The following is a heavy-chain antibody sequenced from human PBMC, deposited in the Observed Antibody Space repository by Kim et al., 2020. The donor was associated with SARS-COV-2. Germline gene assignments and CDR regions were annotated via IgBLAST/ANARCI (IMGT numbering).Heavy chain of an antibody. CDR3: ARTGWLREDAFDI. Sequence: GGSLRLSCAASGFTVSSNYMSWVRQAPGKGLDWVSLIYSGGSTYYADSVNGRFTISRDNSKNTLYLQMNSLRAEDTAVYYCARTGWLREDAFDIWGQGTMVTVSS. CDR1: GFTVSSNY. CDR2: IYSGGST. V-gene: IGHV3-66*01. D-gene: IGHD3-22*01. J-gene: IGHJ3*02.